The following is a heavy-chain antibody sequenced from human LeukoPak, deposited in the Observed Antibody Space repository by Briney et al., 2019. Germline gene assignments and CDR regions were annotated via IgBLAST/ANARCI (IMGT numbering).Heavy chain of an antibody. CDR1: GFTFGSYS. CDR3: AKKSVWLGVITYYFDY. J-gene: IGHJ4*02. D-gene: IGHD3-10*01. Sequence: GGSLRLSCAASGFTFGSYSMNWVRQAPGKGLEWVSSISSSSSYICYADSLKGRFTISRDNAKNSLYLQMNSLRAEDTAVYYCAKKSVWLGVITYYFDYWGQGTLVTVSS. V-gene: IGHV3-21*04. CDR2: ISSSSSYI.